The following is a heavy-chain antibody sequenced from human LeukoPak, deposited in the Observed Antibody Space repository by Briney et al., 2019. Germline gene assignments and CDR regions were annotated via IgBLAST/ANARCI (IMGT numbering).Heavy chain of an antibody. CDR2: IDHSGST. Sequence: SETLSLTCAVYGGSFSGYYWSWIRQPPGKGLEWIGKIDHSGSTNYNPSLKSRVTISVDTSKNQFSLKLSSVTAADTAVYYCARGLGYCTNGVCYKVYYGMDVWGQGTTVTVSS. J-gene: IGHJ6*02. CDR1: GGSFSGYY. CDR3: ARGLGYCTNGVCYKVYYGMDV. V-gene: IGHV4-34*01. D-gene: IGHD2-8*01.